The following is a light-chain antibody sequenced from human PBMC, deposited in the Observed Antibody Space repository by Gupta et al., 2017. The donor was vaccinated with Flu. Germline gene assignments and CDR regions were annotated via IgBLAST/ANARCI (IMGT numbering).Light chain of an antibody. Sequence: DIQMTQFPSSLSASVGDRVTISCRASQTIDNNLNWYQHKPEKAPNLLIYAASSLQSGVPARFSGSGSGSDFTLTISRLQPEDFGTYYCHQSYSSPPTFGQGTKLEI. J-gene: IGKJ1*01. V-gene: IGKV1-39*01. CDR3: HQSYSSPPT. CDR2: AAS. CDR1: QTIDNN.